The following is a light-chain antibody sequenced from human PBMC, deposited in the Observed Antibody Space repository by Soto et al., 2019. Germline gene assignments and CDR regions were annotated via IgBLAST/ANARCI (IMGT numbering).Light chain of an antibody. CDR3: QQYNTYSKT. J-gene: IGKJ1*01. Sequence: DIQMTQSPSSLSASVGDRVTITCLASQGIRNDLGWYQQKPGKAPKLLINVASTLQSGVPSRFSGSGSGTEFTLTISSLQSDDFATYFCQQYNTYSKTFGQGTKVDIK. V-gene: IGKV1-17*01. CDR2: VAS. CDR1: QGIRND.